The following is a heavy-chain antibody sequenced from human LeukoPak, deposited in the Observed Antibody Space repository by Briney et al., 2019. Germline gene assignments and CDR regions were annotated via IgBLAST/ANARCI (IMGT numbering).Heavy chain of an antibody. CDR2: IYYSGST. CDR3: ARAQCYDFWSGYYTESFFDY. J-gene: IGHJ4*02. Sequence: KPSETLSLTCTVSGGSISSYYWSWTRQPPGKGLEWIGYIYYSGSTNYNPSLKSRVTISVDTSKNQFSLKLSSVTAADTAVYYCARAQCYDFWSGYYTESFFDYWGQGTLVTVSS. D-gene: IGHD3-3*01. CDR1: GGSISSYY. V-gene: IGHV4-59*01.